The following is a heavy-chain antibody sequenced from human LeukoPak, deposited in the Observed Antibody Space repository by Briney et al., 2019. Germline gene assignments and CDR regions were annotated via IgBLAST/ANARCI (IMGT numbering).Heavy chain of an antibody. J-gene: IGHJ4*02. CDR3: ARVGATGY. V-gene: IGHV4-59*01. Sequence: SETLSLTCTVSGGSISSYYWSWIRQPPGKGLEWIGYIYYSGSTNYNPSLKSRVTISIDTSKNQFSLKLSSVTAADTAVYYCARVGATGYWGQGTLVTVSS. CDR1: GGSISSYY. CDR2: IYYSGST. D-gene: IGHD1-26*01.